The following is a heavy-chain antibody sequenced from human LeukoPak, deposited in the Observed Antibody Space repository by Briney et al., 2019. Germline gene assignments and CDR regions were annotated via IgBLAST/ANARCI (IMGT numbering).Heavy chain of an antibody. Sequence: KPSETLSLTCAVYGGSFSGYYWSWIRQPPGKGLEWIGEISHSGSTNYNPSLKSRVTISVDTSKNQFSLKLSSVTAADTAVYYCARVGSIAGLDYWGQGTLVTVSS. CDR3: ARVGSIAGLDY. CDR2: ISHSGST. V-gene: IGHV4-34*01. D-gene: IGHD6-13*01. CDR1: GGSFSGYY. J-gene: IGHJ4*02.